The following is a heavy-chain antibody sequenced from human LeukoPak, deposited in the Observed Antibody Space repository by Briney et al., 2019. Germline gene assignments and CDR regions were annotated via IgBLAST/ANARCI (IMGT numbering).Heavy chain of an antibody. D-gene: IGHD3-22*01. CDR1: GYSISSGYY. V-gene: IGHV4-38-2*01. Sequence: SETLSLTCDVSGYSISSGYYWAWIRQTPGKGLQYIGMIYSTGDAYYSPSLKSRVTMSVDTSKNQFSLQLTSVTGADTAIYYCARVLYDTRTFDYWGQGTLSPSPQ. CDR2: IYSTGDA. CDR3: ARVLYDTRTFDY. J-gene: IGHJ4*02.